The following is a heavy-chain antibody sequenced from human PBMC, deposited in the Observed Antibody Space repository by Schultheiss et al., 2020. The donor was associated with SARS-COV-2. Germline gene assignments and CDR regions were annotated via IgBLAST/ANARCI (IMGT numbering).Heavy chain of an antibody. Sequence: ASVKVSCKASGYTFTGYYMHWVRQAPGQGLEWMGWISGYNGNTNYAQKLQGRVTMTTDTSTSTAYMELRSLRSDDTAVYYCARTVSRGYCSSTSCHAFDIWGQGTMVTVSS. CDR1: GYTFTGYY. J-gene: IGHJ3*02. CDR3: ARTVSRGYCSSTSCHAFDI. CDR2: ISGYNGNT. D-gene: IGHD2-2*01. V-gene: IGHV1-18*04.